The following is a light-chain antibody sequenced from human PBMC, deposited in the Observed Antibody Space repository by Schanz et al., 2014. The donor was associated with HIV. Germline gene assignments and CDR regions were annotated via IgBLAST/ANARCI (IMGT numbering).Light chain of an antibody. CDR2: GVS. Sequence: EIVLTQSPGTLSLSPGEVGTLSCRASESVSSSQLAWYQRRPGQAPRLLIYGVSIRATGIPDRFSGSGSGTDFTLTISRLEPEDFAVYYCQQYGSSPPYTFGQGTKLEIK. J-gene: IGKJ2*01. CDR1: ESVSSSQ. CDR3: QQYGSSPPYT. V-gene: IGKV3-20*01.